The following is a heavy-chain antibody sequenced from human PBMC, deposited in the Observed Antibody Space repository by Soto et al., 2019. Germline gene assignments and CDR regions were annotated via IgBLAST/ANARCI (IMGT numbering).Heavy chain of an antibody. CDR1: GYTFSRHG. J-gene: IGHJ6*02. CDR3: ARGPPYYDFWSGYWYTEYYYGMDV. CDR2: MNPNSGDT. V-gene: IGHV1-8*01. D-gene: IGHD3-3*01. Sequence: ASVKVSCKASGYTFSRHGISWVRQAPGQGLEWMGWMNPNSGDTDYPQKFQGRVTMTRNTSTSTVYMELSSLRSEDTAVYYCARGPPYYDFWSGYWYTEYYYGMDVWGQGTTVTVSS.